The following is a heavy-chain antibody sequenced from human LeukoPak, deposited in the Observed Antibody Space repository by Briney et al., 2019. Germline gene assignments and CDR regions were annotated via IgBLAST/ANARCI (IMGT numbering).Heavy chain of an antibody. CDR3: ARLGSGGPDY. CDR1: GYTFTSYW. D-gene: IGHD3-3*01. CDR2: FFPGDSDT. V-gene: IGHV5-51*01. J-gene: IGHJ4*02. Sequence: GESLKIFCRVSGYTFTSYWIGWGRQMPGKGLEGRGIFFPGDSDTRYSPSFQGQVTISADNSITTAYLRWSSQKASDTAMYYCARLGSGGPDYWGQGTLVTVSS.